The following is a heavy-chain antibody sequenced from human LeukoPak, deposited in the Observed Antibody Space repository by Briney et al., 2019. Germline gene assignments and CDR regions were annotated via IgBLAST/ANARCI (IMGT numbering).Heavy chain of an antibody. D-gene: IGHD3-22*01. J-gene: IGHJ4*02. Sequence: GGSLRLSCAASGFTFSSYAMSWVRQAPGKGLEWVSAISGSGGSTYYADSVKGRFTISRDNAKNTLYLQMNSLRAEDTAVYYCVRDWGYDSSGYWQKYFDTWGQGTLVTVSS. CDR1: GFTFSSYA. V-gene: IGHV3-23*01. CDR2: ISGSGGST. CDR3: VRDWGYDSSGYWQKYFDT.